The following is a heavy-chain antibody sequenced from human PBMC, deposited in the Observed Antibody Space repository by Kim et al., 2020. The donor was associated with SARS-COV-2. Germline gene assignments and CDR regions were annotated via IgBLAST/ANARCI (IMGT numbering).Heavy chain of an antibody. CDR3: AKDKSIGGERAPWWFDP. CDR2: ISGSGGST. D-gene: IGHD3-16*01. J-gene: IGHJ5*02. V-gene: IGHV3-23*01. Sequence: GGSLRLSCAASGFTFSSYAMSWVRQAPGKGLEWVSAISGSGGSTYYADSVKGRFTISRDNSKNTLYLQMNSLRAEDTAVYYCAKDKSIGGERAPWWFDPWGQGTLVTVSS. CDR1: GFTFSSYA.